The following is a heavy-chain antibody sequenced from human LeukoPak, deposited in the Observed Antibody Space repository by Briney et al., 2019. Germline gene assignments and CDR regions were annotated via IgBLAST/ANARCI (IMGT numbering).Heavy chain of an antibody. Sequence: PSETLSLTCAAYGGSFSGYYWSWIRQPPGKGLEWIGEINHSGSTNYNPSLKSRVTISVDTSKNQFSLKLSSVTAADTAVYYCARGDSSSWPYFDYWGQGTLVTVSS. D-gene: IGHD6-13*01. CDR3: ARGDSSSWPYFDY. CDR1: GGSFSGYY. J-gene: IGHJ4*02. CDR2: INHSGST. V-gene: IGHV4-34*01.